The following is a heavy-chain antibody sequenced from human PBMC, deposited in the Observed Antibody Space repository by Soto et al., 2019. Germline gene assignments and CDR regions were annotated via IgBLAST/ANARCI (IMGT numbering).Heavy chain of an antibody. V-gene: IGHV3-23*01. CDR1: GFTFSSYA. J-gene: IGHJ4*02. CDR3: AKNSAATIRVGFDY. CDR2: IIGSGVTA. D-gene: IGHD5-12*01. Sequence: HPGGSLRLSCAASGFTFSSYAMNWVRQAPGKGLEWVSTIIGSGVTAYYADSVKGRFTISRDNSKNTLYLHMNSLRAEDTAVYFCAKNSAATIRVGFDYWGQGTLVTVSS.